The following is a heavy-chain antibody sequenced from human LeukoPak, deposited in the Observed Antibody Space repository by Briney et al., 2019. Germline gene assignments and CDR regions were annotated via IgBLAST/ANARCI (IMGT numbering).Heavy chain of an antibody. D-gene: IGHD6-13*01. J-gene: IGHJ3*02. CDR1: GGSISSGDYY. CDR2: IYYSGST. V-gene: IGHV4-30-4*01. Sequence: SETLSLTCTVSGGSISSGDYYWSWIRQPPGKGLEWIGYIYYSGSTYYNPSLKSRVTISVDTSKNQFSLKLSSVTAADTAVYYCATSSSSLDAFDIWGQGTMVTVSS. CDR3: ATSSSSLDAFDI.